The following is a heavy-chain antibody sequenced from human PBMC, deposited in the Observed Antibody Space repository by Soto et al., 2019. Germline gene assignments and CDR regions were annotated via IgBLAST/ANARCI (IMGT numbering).Heavy chain of an antibody. V-gene: IGHV1-2*04. J-gene: IGHJ5*02. CDR3: TTDSSTGTNSYKGLDR. D-gene: IGHD1-1*01. Sequence: QVQLVQSGAEVKEPGASMKVSCKASGYTFTDHYINWVRQAPGQGPEYMGWIHTNRGDTKYVQRFQGWVIMTRDTSINTADLELRRLTSDDTAVYYWTTDSSTGTNSYKGLDRWCPGTLVSFSS. CDR2: IHTNRGDT. CDR1: GYTFTDHY.